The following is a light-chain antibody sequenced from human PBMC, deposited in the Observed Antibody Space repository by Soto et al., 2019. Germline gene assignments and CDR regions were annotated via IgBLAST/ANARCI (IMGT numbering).Light chain of an antibody. CDR1: SSDVGGYNY. J-gene: IGLJ1*01. Sequence: QSVLTQPASVSGSPGQSITISCTGTSSDVGGYNYVSWYQHHPGKAPKLMIYDVSNRPSGVSNRFSGSKSGNTASLTISGLQPEDEADYSCSSYTTSNIRQMVFGTGTEVTVL. V-gene: IGLV2-14*03. CDR3: SSYTTSNIRQMV. CDR2: DVS.